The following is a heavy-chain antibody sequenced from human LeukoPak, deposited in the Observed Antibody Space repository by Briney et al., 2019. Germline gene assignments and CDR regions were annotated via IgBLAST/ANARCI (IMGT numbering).Heavy chain of an antibody. J-gene: IGHJ4*02. V-gene: IGHV3-30-3*01. Sequence: PGGSLRLSCAASGFTFSSYAMHWVRQAPGKGLEWVAVISYDGSNKYYADSVKGRFTISRDNSKNTLYLQMNSLRAEDTAVYYCARPGVAIGGDYWGQGTLVTVSS. CDR2: ISYDGSNK. D-gene: IGHD5-12*01. CDR3: ARPGVAIGGDY. CDR1: GFTFSSYA.